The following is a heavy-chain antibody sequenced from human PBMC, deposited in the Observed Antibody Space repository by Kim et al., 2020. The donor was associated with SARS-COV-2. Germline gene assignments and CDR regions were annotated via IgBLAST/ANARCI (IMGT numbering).Heavy chain of an antibody. CDR3: ARVRGGTVTLYWYFDL. CDR2: IYHSGST. CDR1: GGSISSGGYS. Sequence: SETLSLTCAVSGGSISSGGYSWSWIRQPPGKGLEWIGYIYHSGSTYYNPSLKSRVTISVDRSKNQFSLKLSSVTAADTAVYYCARVRGGTVTLYWYFDLWGRGTLVTVSS. J-gene: IGHJ2*01. V-gene: IGHV4-30-2*01. D-gene: IGHD3-10*01.